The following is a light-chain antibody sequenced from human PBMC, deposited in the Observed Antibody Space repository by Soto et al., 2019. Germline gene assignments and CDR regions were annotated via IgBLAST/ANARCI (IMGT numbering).Light chain of an antibody. V-gene: IGKV1-5*03. Sequence: DLPMTQSPSTLSASVGDRVTITCRASQSISSWLAWYQQKPGKAPKLLIYKASTLESGVTSRFSGSGSGTEFTLTISSLQPDDLATYYCQQYSSYSTFGQGTKLEIK. J-gene: IGKJ2*01. CDR3: QQYSSYST. CDR1: QSISSW. CDR2: KAS.